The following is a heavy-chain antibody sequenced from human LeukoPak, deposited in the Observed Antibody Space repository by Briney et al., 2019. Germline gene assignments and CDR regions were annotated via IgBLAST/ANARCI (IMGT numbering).Heavy chain of an antibody. V-gene: IGHV3-11*06. CDR2: ISSSSSYT. D-gene: IGHD6-19*01. Sequence: PGGSLRLSCAASGFTFSDYYMCWIRQAPGKGREGVSYISSSSSYTNYADSVKGRFTISRDNAKNSLYLQMNSLRAEDTAVYYCARDQQDSGWYDYWGQGTLVTVSS. J-gene: IGHJ4*02. CDR1: GFTFSDYY. CDR3: ARDQQDSGWYDY.